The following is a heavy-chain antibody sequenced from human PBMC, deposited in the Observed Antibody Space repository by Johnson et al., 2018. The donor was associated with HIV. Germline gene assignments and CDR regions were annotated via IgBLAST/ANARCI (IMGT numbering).Heavy chain of an antibody. CDR3: ASLINYNFLSGYSVSDAFDI. CDR2: ISYDASNK. V-gene: IGHV3-30-3*01. D-gene: IGHD3-3*01. J-gene: IGHJ3*02. CDR1: EFTFGSFP. Sequence: QVQLVESGGGVVQPGRSLSLSCAASEFTFGSFPMHWVRQAPGKGLEWVAVISYDASNKYYADSLKGRFTISRYNSKNQLYLQMNSLRAEDTAVYYCASLINYNFLSGYSVSDAFDIWGQGTMVTVSS.